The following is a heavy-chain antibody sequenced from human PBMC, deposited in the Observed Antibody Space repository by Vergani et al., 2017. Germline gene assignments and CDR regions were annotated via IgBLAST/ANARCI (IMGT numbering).Heavy chain of an antibody. CDR2: ISWNSGSI. V-gene: IGHV3-9*01. CDR3: AREGGNLRDAFDI. Sequence: EVQLVESGGGLVQPGRSLRLSCAASGFTFDDYAMHWVRQAPGKGLEWVSGISWNSGSIGYADSVKGRFTISRDNAKNSLYLQMNSLRAEDTALYYCAREGGNLRDAFDIWGQGTMVTVSS. CDR1: GFTFDDYA. D-gene: IGHD4-23*01. J-gene: IGHJ3*02.